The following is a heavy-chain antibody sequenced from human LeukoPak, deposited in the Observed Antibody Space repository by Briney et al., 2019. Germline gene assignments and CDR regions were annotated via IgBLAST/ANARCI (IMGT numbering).Heavy chain of an antibody. CDR3: VKGRSGTSSYDY. J-gene: IGHJ4*02. CDR1: GFTFSNDA. D-gene: IGHD2-15*01. Sequence: GGSLRLSCGASGFTFSNDAMSWVRQAPGKGLGWVSFITNSGDSAYYADSVKGRFTVSRDNSKNTLYLQMNRLRAEDTAVYYCVKGRSGTSSYDYWGQGTLVTASS. CDR2: ITNSGDSA. V-gene: IGHV3-23*01.